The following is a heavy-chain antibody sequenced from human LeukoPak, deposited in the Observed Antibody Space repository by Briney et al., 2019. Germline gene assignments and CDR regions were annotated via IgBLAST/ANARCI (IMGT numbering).Heavy chain of an antibody. Sequence: GGSLRLSCAPCGFTLSGCGMHGVRQAPPKGLEGVACVWYDGRDKSYADSVKGQFTISRDNSKNTLYLQMNSLRAEDTAVYYCAKDPYSYGSYFDYWGQGTLVTVSS. CDR3: AKDPYSYGSYFDY. J-gene: IGHJ4*02. CDR1: GFTLSGCG. V-gene: IGHV3-30*02. D-gene: IGHD5-18*01. CDR2: VWYDGRDK.